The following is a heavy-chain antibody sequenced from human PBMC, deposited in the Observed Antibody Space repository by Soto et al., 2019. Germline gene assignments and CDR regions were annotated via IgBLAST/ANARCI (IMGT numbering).Heavy chain of an antibody. D-gene: IGHD2-21*02. Sequence: PSETLSLSWTVSGGSTSRRSYYWGWIRQHPGKRQEWIGSIYYSGSTYYNPSLKNRVTISVDTSMNQFSLKLSSVTSADTAVYFCSSRFVVSAMRDHYYYYYGMVVWGQGTTVPLSS. V-gene: IGHV4-39*01. CDR2: IYYSGST. J-gene: IGHJ6*02. CDR3: SSRFVVSAMRDHYYYYYGMVV. CDR1: GGSTSRRSYY.